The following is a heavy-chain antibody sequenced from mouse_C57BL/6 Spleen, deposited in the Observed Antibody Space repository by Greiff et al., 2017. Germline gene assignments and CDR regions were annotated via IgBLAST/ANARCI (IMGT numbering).Heavy chain of an antibody. J-gene: IGHJ2*01. CDR3: ARPYDYDGFDY. D-gene: IGHD2-4*01. CDR2: IDPSDSYT. V-gene: IGHV1-69*01. CDR1: GYTFTSYW. Sequence: QVQLQQPGAELVMPGASVKLSCKASGYTFTSYWMHWVKQRPGQGLEWIGEIDPSDSYTNYNQKFKGKSTLTVDKSSSTAYMQLSSLTSEDSAVSSCARPYDYDGFDYWGQGTTLTVSS.